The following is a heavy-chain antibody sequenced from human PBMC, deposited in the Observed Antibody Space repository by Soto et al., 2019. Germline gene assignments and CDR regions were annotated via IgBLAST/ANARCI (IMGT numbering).Heavy chain of an antibody. Sequence: QITLKESGPTLLKPTQPLTLTCTFSGFSLTITGASVSWIGQPPGKALEWLALIKWDDDKGYSPSLSSRPSVTKDTTKNQVVLTMTNVDPVDTATYYCAHGRGWLCDWWGQGTLVTVSS. CDR2: IKWDDDK. D-gene: IGHD6-19*01. V-gene: IGHV2-5*02. CDR3: AHGRGWLCDW. CDR1: GFSLTITGAS. J-gene: IGHJ4*02.